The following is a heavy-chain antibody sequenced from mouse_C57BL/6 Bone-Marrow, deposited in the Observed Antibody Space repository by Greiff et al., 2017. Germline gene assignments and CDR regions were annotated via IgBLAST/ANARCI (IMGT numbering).Heavy chain of an antibody. Sequence: EVKLMESGAELVRPGASVKLSCTASGFNIKDDYMHWVKQRPEQGLEWIGWIDPENGDTEYASKFQGKATITADTSSNTAYLQLSSLTSEDTAVYYCTTLITTVVAEDWYYAMDYWGQGTSVTVSS. CDR3: TTLITTVVAEDWYYAMDY. CDR2: IDPENGDT. D-gene: IGHD1-1*01. V-gene: IGHV14-4*01. CDR1: GFNIKDDY. J-gene: IGHJ4*01.